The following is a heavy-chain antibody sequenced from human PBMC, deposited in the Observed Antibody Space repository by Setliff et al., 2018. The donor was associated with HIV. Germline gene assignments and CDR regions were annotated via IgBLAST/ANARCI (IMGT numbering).Heavy chain of an antibody. V-gene: IGHV4-38-2*01. Sequence: LSLTCVVSGYSVTSDYYWGWIRQSPGKGLEWIGSVYYSGSTYHNPSLKSRITISIDTSKDHFSLHLTSVTAADTAIYYCARVDTMLLFFDLWGQGTLVTVSS. CDR2: VYYSGST. CDR1: GYSVTSDYY. D-gene: IGHD3-10*02. CDR3: ARVDTMLLFFDL. J-gene: IGHJ4*02.